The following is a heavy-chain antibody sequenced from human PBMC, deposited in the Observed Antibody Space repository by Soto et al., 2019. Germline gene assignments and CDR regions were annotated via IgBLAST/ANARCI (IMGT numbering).Heavy chain of an antibody. CDR3: AKILSMVTSYYYGMDV. V-gene: IGHV3-23*01. J-gene: IGHJ6*02. CDR1: GFTFSTYP. D-gene: IGHD4-17*01. Sequence: GSLRLSCAASGFTFSTYPMIWVRQAPGKGLECVGSISDSGANTYYADSVRGRFTISRDNSKNTLYLQMNSLRDDDTAVYYCAKILSMVTSYYYGMDVWGHGTTVTV. CDR2: ISDSGANT.